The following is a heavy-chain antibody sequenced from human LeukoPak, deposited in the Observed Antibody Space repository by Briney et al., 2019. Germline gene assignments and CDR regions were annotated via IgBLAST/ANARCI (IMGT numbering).Heavy chain of an antibody. CDR3: AKYPTTGSYYNPMVY. D-gene: IGHD3-10*01. J-gene: IGHJ4*02. CDR2: ISGSGGST. CDR1: GFTFSSYA. V-gene: IGHV3-23*01. Sequence: PGGSLRPSCAASGFTFSSYAMSWVRQAPGKGLEWVSAISGSGGSTYYADSVKGRFTISRDNSKNTLYLQMNSLRAEDTAVYYCAKYPTTGSYYNPMVYWGQGTLVTVSS.